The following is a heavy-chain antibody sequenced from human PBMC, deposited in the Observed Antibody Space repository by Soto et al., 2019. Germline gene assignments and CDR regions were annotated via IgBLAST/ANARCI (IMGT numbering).Heavy chain of an antibody. CDR2: IYDSGNT. CDR1: GGSVSSGSFY. CDR3: ARTYSWGSGRGRSMDV. V-gene: IGHV4-61*01. J-gene: IGHJ6*02. Sequence: SETLSLTCTVSGGSVSSGSFYWGWIRQPPGKGLEWIGYIYDSGNTNYDPSLKSRVTILVDTSKNQFSLKLNSVTAADTAMYYCARTYSWGSGRGRSMDVWGQGTTVTVS. D-gene: IGHD3-10*01.